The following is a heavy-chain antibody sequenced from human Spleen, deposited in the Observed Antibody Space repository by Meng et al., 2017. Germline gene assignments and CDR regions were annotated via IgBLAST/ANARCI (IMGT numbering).Heavy chain of an antibody. V-gene: IGHV3-74*01. J-gene: IGHJ3*02. CDR1: EFRFSSFW. Sequence: GESLKISCTASEFRFSSFWMHWVRQGPGKGLVWVARINSDGSSSTYTDAVKGRFTISRDNAKNSLYLQMNSLRAEDTALYYCAKVMVTDPHDAFDIWGQGTMVTVSS. CDR2: INSDGSSS. CDR3: AKVMVTDPHDAFDI. D-gene: IGHD2-21*02.